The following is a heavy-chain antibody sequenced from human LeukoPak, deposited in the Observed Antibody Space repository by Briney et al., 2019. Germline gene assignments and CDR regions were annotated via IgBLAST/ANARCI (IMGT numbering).Heavy chain of an antibody. J-gene: IGHJ4*02. CDR2: ISTYNGNT. CDR3: ATTTTVTAQFDY. V-gene: IGHV1-18*04. D-gene: IGHD4-17*01. CDR1: GYTLTGYY. Sequence: ASVKVSCKASGYTLTGYYMHWVRQAPGQGLEWMGWISTYNGNTNYAQKLQGRVTMTTDTSTSTAYMELRSLRSDDTAVYYCATTTTVTAQFDYWGQGTLVTVSS.